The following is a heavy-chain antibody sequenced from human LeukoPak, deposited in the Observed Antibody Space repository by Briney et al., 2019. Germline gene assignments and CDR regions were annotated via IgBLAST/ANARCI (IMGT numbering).Heavy chain of an antibody. CDR1: GVTISSSSYY. V-gene: IGHV4-39*01. CDR3: ARSRRGYYDSSGSHLDC. CDR2: IYYSGSA. J-gene: IGHJ4*02. Sequence: PSETLSLTCTVSGVTISSSSYYWGWIRQPPGKGLEWIGSIYYSGSAYYNPSLKSRVTISVDTSKNQFFLKLSSVTAADTAVYYCARSRRGYYDSSGSHLDCWGQGTLVTVSS. D-gene: IGHD3-22*01.